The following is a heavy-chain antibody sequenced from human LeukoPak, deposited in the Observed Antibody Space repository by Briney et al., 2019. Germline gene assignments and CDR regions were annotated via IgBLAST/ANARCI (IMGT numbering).Heavy chain of an antibody. CDR3: ATPSLVVVSLEYFQH. CDR1: GYTLTELS. CDR2: FDPEDGET. D-gene: IGHD3-22*01. Sequence: ASVKVSCKVSGYTLTELSMHWVRQAPGKGLEWMGGFDPEDGETIYAQKFQGRVTMTEDTSTDTAYMELSSLRSEDTAVYYCATPSLVVVSLEYFQHWGQGTLVTVSS. J-gene: IGHJ1*01. V-gene: IGHV1-24*01.